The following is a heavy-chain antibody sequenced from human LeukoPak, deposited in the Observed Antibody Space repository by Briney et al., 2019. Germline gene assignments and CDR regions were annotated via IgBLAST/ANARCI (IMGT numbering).Heavy chain of an antibody. CDR3: ARIYGSGLLDY. CDR2: MNPNSGNT. Sequence: ASVKVSCKASGYTFTGYYMHWVRQAPGQGLEWMGWMNPNSGNTGYAQRFQGRVTMTRNTSISTAYMELSSLRSEDTAVYYCARIYGSGLLDYWGQGTLVTVSS. CDR1: GYTFTGYY. V-gene: IGHV1-8*02. D-gene: IGHD3-10*01. J-gene: IGHJ4*02.